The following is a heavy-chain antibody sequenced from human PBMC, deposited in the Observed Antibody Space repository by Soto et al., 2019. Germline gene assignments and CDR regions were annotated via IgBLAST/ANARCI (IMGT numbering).Heavy chain of an antibody. CDR3: AKDTTKQWPTQDTPNPRLYYYYGMDV. Sequence: GGSLRLSCAASGFTFSSYAMSWVRQAPGKGLEWVSAISGSGGSTYYADSVKGRFTISRDNSKNTLYLQMNSLRAEDTAVYYWAKDTTKQWPTQDTPNPRLYYYYGMDVWGQGTTVTVSS. D-gene: IGHD6-19*01. V-gene: IGHV3-23*01. CDR2: ISGSGGST. CDR1: GFTFSSYA. J-gene: IGHJ6*02.